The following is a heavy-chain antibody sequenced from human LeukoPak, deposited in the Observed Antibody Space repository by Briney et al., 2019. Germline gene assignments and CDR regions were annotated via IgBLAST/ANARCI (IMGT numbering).Heavy chain of an antibody. CDR3: ARPRHTAMVIGFDY. V-gene: IGHV1-69*05. CDR1: GGTFSSYA. D-gene: IGHD5-18*01. CDR2: IIPIFGTA. J-gene: IGHJ4*02. Sequence: SVKVSCKASGGTFSSYAISWVRQAPGQGREGMGGIIPIFGTANYAQKFQGRVTITTEESTSTAYMELSSLRSEDTAVYYCARPRHTAMVIGFDYWGQGTLVTVSS.